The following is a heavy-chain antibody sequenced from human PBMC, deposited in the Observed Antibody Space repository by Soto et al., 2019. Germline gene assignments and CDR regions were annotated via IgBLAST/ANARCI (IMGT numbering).Heavy chain of an antibody. CDR1: GDSISTGGYY. Sequence: QVQLQESGPGLVKPSQTLSLTCTVSGDSISTGGYYWSWIRQHSGKGLEWIGYIYYSGSTFYNPSLKSRVTISVDTSQNQFSLKLTSVTAADTAVYYCARTSSGYSTTFDYWGQGTLVTVSS. CDR3: ARTSSGYSTTFDY. D-gene: IGHD3-22*01. V-gene: IGHV4-31*03. J-gene: IGHJ4*02. CDR2: IYYSGST.